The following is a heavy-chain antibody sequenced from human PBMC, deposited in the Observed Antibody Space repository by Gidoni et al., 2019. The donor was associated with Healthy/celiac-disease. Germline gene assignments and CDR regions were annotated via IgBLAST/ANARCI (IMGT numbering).Heavy chain of an antibody. J-gene: IGHJ4*02. Sequence: QLQLQESGPGLVKPSETLSLTCTVSGGSISSSSYYWGWIRQPPGKGLEWIGSIYYSGSTYYNPSLKSRVTISVDTSKNQFSLKLSSVTAADTAVYYCASSAPSFEIVVVPAAIFDYWGQGTLVTVSS. V-gene: IGHV4-39*07. D-gene: IGHD2-2*02. CDR2: IYYSGST. CDR3: ASSAPSFEIVVVPAAIFDY. CDR1: GGSISSSSYY.